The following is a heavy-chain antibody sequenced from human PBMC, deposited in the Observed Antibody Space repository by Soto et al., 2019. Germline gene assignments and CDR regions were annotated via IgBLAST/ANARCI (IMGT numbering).Heavy chain of an antibody. CDR2: IYYSGST. V-gene: IGHV4-38-2*01. D-gene: IGHD3-3*01. CDR3: ARRPRFTFFGVVPGWFAP. Sequence: SETLSLTCAGSGYSISSSNWWGWIRQPPGKGLEWIGSIYYSGSTYYNPSLKSRVTISVDTSKNQFSLKLSSVTAADTAVYYCARRPRFTFFGVVPGWFAPWGQGTLVTVSS. CDR1: GYSISSSNW. J-gene: IGHJ5*02.